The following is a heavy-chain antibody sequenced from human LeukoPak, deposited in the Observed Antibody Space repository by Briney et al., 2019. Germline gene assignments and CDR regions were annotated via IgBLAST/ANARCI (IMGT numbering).Heavy chain of an antibody. D-gene: IGHD4-17*01. Sequence: GGSLRLSCTASGFSFNTYWMTWVRQAPGKGLEWVANIKPDGDTTNYLDSVKGRFTISRDNAKSSLQLQMNGLTAEDTAVYYCSRGPSTTLTTFWGQGTMVTVSS. CDR3: SRGPSTTLTTF. J-gene: IGHJ4*02. CDR1: GFSFNTYW. CDR2: IKPDGDTT. V-gene: IGHV3-7*01.